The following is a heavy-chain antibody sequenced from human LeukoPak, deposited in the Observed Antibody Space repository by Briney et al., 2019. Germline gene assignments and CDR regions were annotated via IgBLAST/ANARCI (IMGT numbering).Heavy chain of an antibody. CDR3: ANSDSSGYYEY. D-gene: IGHD3-22*01. J-gene: IGHJ4*02. CDR1: GFTFSSHA. V-gene: IGHV3-30*18. CDR2: ISYHGSDK. Sequence: PGGSLRLSCSASGFTFSSHAMSWVRQAPGKGLEWVAVISYHGSDKYYPDSVKGRFTISRDNSKNTLYLQMNSLRVEDTAVYYCANSDSSGYYEYWGQGTLVTVSS.